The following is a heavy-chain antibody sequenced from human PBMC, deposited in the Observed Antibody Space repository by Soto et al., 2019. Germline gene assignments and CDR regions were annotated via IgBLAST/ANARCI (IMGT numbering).Heavy chain of an antibody. J-gene: IGHJ6*02. CDR3: ARERYYGSGDYYYYYGMDV. D-gene: IGHD3-10*01. CDR1: GFTFDDYG. V-gene: IGHV3-20*04. Sequence: GGSLRLSCAASGFTFDDYGMSWVRQAPGKGLEWVSGINWNGGSTGYADSVKGRFTISRDNAKNSLYLQMNSLRAEDTALYYCARERYYGSGDYYYYYGMDVWGQGTTVTVSS. CDR2: INWNGGST.